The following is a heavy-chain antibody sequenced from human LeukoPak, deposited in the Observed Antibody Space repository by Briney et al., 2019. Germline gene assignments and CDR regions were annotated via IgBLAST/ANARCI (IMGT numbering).Heavy chain of an antibody. Sequence: SETLSLTCTVSGGSISSYYWSWIRQPPGKGLEWIGYIYYSGSTNYNPSLKSRVTISVDTSKNQFSLKLSSVTAADTAVYYCARARYGGIKYYFDYWGQGTLVTVSS. CDR2: IYYSGST. D-gene: IGHD4-23*01. CDR1: GGSISSYY. V-gene: IGHV4-59*01. J-gene: IGHJ4*02. CDR3: ARARYGGIKYYFDY.